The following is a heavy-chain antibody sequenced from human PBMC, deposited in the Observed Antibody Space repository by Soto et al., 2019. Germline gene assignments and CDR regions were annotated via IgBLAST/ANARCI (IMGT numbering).Heavy chain of an antibody. Sequence: PGGSLRVSCAASGFAFSPALMTWVRQTPGKGLEWVALIKSKTSGETRAYAAPVKGRFTISRDDSENTVFLQMDSLKTEDTAVYYCVIDDAARGFGELDYWGRGTLVTVSS. CDR2: IKSKTSGETR. J-gene: IGHJ4*02. CDR1: GFAFSPAL. D-gene: IGHD3-10*01. V-gene: IGHV3-15*01. CDR3: VIDDAARGFGELDY.